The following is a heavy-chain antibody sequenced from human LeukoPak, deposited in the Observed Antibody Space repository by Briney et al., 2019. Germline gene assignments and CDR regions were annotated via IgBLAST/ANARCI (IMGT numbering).Heavy chain of an antibody. CDR2: IYPGDSDT. D-gene: IGHD1-26*01. Sequence: GESLKISCKGSGYSFTNYWIGWVRQLPGKGLEWMGIIYPGDSDTRYSPSFQGQVTISADKSISTAYLQWSSLKASDTAMYYCARLMGATGNYYYGMDVWGQGTTVTVSS. CDR1: GYSFTNYW. V-gene: IGHV5-51*01. J-gene: IGHJ6*02. CDR3: ARLMGATGNYYYGMDV.